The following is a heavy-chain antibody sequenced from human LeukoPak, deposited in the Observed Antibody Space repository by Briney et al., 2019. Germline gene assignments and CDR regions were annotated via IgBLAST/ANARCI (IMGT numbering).Heavy chain of an antibody. D-gene: IGHD5-12*01. CDR1: GYTFTSYG. Sequence: ASVKVSCKASGYTFTSYGISWVRQAPGQGLEWMGWISAYNGNTNYAQKLQGRVTMTTDTSTSTAYMELRSLRSDDTAMYYCARDRLGRIRGYSGYDSGYWGQGTLVTVSS. V-gene: IGHV1-18*04. CDR3: ARDRLGRIRGYSGYDSGY. CDR2: ISAYNGNT. J-gene: IGHJ4*02.